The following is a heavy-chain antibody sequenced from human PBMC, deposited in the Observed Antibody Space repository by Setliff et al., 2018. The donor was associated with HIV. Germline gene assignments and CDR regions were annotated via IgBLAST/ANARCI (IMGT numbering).Heavy chain of an antibody. CDR2: IWFDGSNK. CDR1: GFTFSNHA. D-gene: IGHD6-6*01. J-gene: IGHJ3*01. CDR3: ARDGRQPVPYSLDL. V-gene: IGHV3-33*01. Sequence: AGGSLRLSCAASGFTFSNHAIHWVRQAPGKGLEWVTQIWFDGSNKYYADSVKGRFTVSRDNSKNTVYLQMNSLRAEDTAVYYCARDGRQPVPYSLDLWGQGTMVTVS.